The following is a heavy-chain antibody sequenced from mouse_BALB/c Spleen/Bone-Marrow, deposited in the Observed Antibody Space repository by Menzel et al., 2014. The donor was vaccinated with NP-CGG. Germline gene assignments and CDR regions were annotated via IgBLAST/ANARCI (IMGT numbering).Heavy chain of an antibody. CDR2: INPYNDGT. J-gene: IGHJ1*01. CDR1: GYTFTSYV. CDR3: ARSLYGYDWYFDV. D-gene: IGHD2-2*01. Sequence: VQLKQSGPELVKPGASVKMSCKASGYTFTSYVMHWVKQKPGQGLEWTGNINPYNDGTKYNEKFKGKATLTSDKSSSTAFMELSSLTSEDSAVYYCARSLYGYDWYFDVWGAGTTVTVSS. V-gene: IGHV1-14*01.